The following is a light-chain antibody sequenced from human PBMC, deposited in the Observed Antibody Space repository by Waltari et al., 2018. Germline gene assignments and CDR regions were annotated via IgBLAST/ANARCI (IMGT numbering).Light chain of an antibody. CDR1: QSVGRA. J-gene: IGKJ1*01. CDR2: DAS. Sequence: EIVLTHSPGTLALSPGERATLSCRASQSVGRALAWYQQKPGQAPRLLIYDASSRATGISDKFSGSGSGTDFSLTISRVEPEDFAVYFCQMYVRLPVTFGQGTKVEVK. CDR3: QMYVRLPVT. V-gene: IGKV3-20*01.